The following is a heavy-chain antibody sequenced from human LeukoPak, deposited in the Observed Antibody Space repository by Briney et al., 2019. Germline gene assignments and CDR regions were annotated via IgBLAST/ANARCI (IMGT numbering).Heavy chain of an antibody. CDR2: IYYSGST. CDR1: GGSISSYH. D-gene: IGHD3-10*01. V-gene: IGHV4-59*12. Sequence: SETLSLTCTVSGGSISSYHWGWIRQPPGKGLECIGYIYYSGSTNYNPSLKSRVTISVDTSKNQFSLKLSSVTAADTAVYYSARSYKGRGARSTEWGQGTLVTVSS. J-gene: IGHJ4*02. CDR3: ARSYKGRGARSTE.